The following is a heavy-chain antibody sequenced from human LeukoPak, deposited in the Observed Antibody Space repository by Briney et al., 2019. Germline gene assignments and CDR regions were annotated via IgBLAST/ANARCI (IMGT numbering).Heavy chain of an antibody. CDR1: GGSISSYY. Sequence: SETLSLTCTVSGGSISSYYWSWIRQPPGKGLEWIGYIYYTGITNYNPSLKSRVTVSVDTSKNQFSLQLNSVTAADTAVYYCARAEFGYSSGSGAFDIWGQGTMVTVSS. CDR3: ARAEFGYSSGSGAFDI. J-gene: IGHJ3*02. CDR2: IYYTGIT. D-gene: IGHD6-19*01. V-gene: IGHV4-59*01.